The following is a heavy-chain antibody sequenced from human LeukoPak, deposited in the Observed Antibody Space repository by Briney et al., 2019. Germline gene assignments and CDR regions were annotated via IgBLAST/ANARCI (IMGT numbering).Heavy chain of an antibody. Sequence: SETLPLPSSAACGVIRNDYWSGSRRPPGKGREWIGYIYYTESTKYNPSLKSRVTITVDRSKNKFSLKLSSVTAAATAVYYCARGPSPSVTKEFDYWGQGTLATVSS. V-gene: IGHV4-59*01. D-gene: IGHD2-8*01. CDR2: IYYTEST. J-gene: IGHJ4*02. CDR1: CGVIRNDY. CDR3: ARGPSPSVTKEFDY.